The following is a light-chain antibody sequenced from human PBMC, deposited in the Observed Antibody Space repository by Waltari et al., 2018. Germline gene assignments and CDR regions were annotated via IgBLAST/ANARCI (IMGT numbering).Light chain of an antibody. CDR1: SSDVGSYNR. CDR2: EVS. CDR3: SSYTSSSTWV. Sequence: QSALPQPPSVSGSPGQSVTISCTGTSSDVGSYNRFSWYQQPPVTAPKLMIYEVSNRPSGVPDRFSGSKSGNTASLTISGLQAEDEADYYCSSYTSSSTWVFGGGTRLTVL. J-gene: IGLJ3*02. V-gene: IGLV2-18*02.